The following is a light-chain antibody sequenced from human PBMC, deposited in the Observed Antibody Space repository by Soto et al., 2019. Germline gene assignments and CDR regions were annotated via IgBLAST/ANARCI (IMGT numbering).Light chain of an antibody. CDR2: GAS. CDR1: QSLSGNY. V-gene: IGKV3-20*01. Sequence: EVVVTQSPGTLSLSPGERATLSCRASQSLSGNYVAWYQQKPGQAPRLLIYGASTRATGIPDRFAGSGSATYFSPTVSILEPEDFAVYYYQQHGSPPTFGQGTKVEIK. J-gene: IGKJ1*01. CDR3: QQHGSPPT.